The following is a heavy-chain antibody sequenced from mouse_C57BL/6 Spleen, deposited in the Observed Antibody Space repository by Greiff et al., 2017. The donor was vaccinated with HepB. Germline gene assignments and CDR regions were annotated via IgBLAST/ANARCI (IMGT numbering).Heavy chain of an antibody. J-gene: IGHJ1*03. V-gene: IGHV2-5*01. CDR2: IWRGGST. Sequence: QVQLKESGPGLVQPSQSLSITCTVSGFSLTSYGVQWVRQCPGKGLEWLGVIWRGGSTDYNAAFMGRLSITEDNSKGQVFFKMNSLQADDTAIYYCAKITTVVADGYFDVWGTGTTVTVSS. CDR3: AKITTVVADGYFDV. CDR1: GFSLTSYG. D-gene: IGHD1-1*01.